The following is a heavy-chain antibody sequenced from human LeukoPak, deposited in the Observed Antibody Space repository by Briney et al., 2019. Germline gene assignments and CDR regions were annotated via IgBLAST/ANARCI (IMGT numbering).Heavy chain of an antibody. D-gene: IGHD6-19*01. CDR2: IIPIFGTA. J-gene: IGHJ5*02. CDR1: GGTFSSYA. Sequence: GSSMKVSCKASGGTFSSYAISWVRQAPGQGLEWMGGIIPIFGTANYAQKFQGRVTITADESTSTAYMELSSLRSEDTAVYYCAKGHSSGWYGGDWFDPWGQGTLVTVSS. CDR3: AKGHSSGWYGGDWFDP. V-gene: IGHV1-69*01.